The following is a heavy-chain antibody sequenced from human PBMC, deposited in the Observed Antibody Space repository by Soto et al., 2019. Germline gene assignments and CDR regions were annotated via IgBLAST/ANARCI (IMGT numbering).Heavy chain of an antibody. J-gene: IGHJ3*02. CDR3: ARSMVQGVITANLDAFDI. V-gene: IGHV4-30-4*01. CDR2: IYYSGST. D-gene: IGHD3-10*01. Sequence: QVQLQESGPGLVKPSQTLSLTCTVSGGSISSGDYYWSWICQPPGKGLEWIGYIYYSGSTYYNPYLKSRVTISVDTSNNHFSLKLSSVTAADTAVYYCARSMVQGVITANLDAFDIWGQGTMVTVSS. CDR1: GGSISSGDYY.